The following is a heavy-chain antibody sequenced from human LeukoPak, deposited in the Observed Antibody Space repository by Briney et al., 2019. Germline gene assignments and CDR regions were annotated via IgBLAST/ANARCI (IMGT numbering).Heavy chain of an antibody. Sequence: GGSLRLSCAASGFIFTTCGMIWVRQAPGKGLEWVSTISGGGGSTFYADSVKGRFTIFRVNSKNTLYLQMNSLRAEDTAIYYWAKDMSDYTNLLDVWGQGTTVTVSS. CDR2: ISGGGGST. D-gene: IGHD4-11*01. J-gene: IGHJ6*02. CDR3: AKDMSDYTNLLDV. V-gene: IGHV3-23*01. CDR1: GFIFTTCG.